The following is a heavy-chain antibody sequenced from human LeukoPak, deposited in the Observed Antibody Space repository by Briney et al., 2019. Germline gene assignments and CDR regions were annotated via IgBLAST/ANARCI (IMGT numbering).Heavy chain of an antibody. CDR3: ARGGGIAAAGKIDY. CDR2: ISYDGSNK. CDR1: GFTFSSYA. J-gene: IGHJ4*02. D-gene: IGHD6-13*01. V-gene: IGHV3-30*14. Sequence: GGSLRLSCAASGFTFSSYAMHWVRQAPGKGLEWVAVISYDGSNKYYADPVKGRFTISRDNSKNTLYLQMNSLRAEDTAVYYCARGGGIAAAGKIDYWGQGTLVAVSP.